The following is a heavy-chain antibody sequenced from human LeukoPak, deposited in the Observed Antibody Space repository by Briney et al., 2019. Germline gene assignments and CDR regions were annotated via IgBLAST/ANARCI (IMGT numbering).Heavy chain of an antibody. J-gene: IGHJ4*02. CDR2: IRSSSSII. D-gene: IGHD5-24*01. CDR3: TRGRGADGYNYFDY. V-gene: IGHV3-48*02. Sequence: GGSLRLSCAASGLTFNGYSMNWVRRAPGKGLEWVSYIRSSSSIIYYADSVKGRFTISRDNSKNSLYLQMNSLRDEDTAVYYCTRGRGADGYNYFDYWGQGTLVTVSS. CDR1: GLTFNGYS.